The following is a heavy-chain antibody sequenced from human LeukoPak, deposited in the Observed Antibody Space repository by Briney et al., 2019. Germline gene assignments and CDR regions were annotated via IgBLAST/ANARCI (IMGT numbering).Heavy chain of an antibody. Sequence: PGGSLRLSCAASGFTFDDYAMHWVRQAPGKGLEWVSGISWNSGSIGCADSVKGRFTISRDNAKNSLYLQMNSLRAEDTAVYYCARDQGGMDVWGQGTTVTVSS. V-gene: IGHV3-9*01. J-gene: IGHJ6*02. CDR2: ISWNSGSI. CDR1: GFTFDDYA. CDR3: ARDQGGMDV.